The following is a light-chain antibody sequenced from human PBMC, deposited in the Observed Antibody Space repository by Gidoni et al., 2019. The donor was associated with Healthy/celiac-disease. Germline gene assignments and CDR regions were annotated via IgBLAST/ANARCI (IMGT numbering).Light chain of an antibody. Sequence: EIVLTQSPGTLSLSPGERATLSCRASQSVSSSSLAWYQQKPGQAPRLLLYGASSRATGIPDRFSGSGSGTDFTLTISRLEPEDVAVYYCQQYGSSFRPFGQGTKVEIK. J-gene: IGKJ1*01. CDR1: QSVSSSS. CDR3: QQYGSSFRP. CDR2: GAS. V-gene: IGKV3-20*01.